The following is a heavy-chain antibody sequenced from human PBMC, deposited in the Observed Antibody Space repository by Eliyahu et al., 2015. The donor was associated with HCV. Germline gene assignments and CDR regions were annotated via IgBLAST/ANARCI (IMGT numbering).Heavy chain of an antibody. V-gene: IGHV3-23*01. CDR2: ISGSGGST. J-gene: IGHJ4*02. D-gene: IGHD5-18*01. CDR1: GFTFSSYA. Sequence: EVQLLESGGGLVQPGGSLRLXCAASGFTFSSYAMSWVRQAPGKGLEWVSAISGSGGSTYYADSVKGRFTISRDNSKNTLYLXMNSLRAEDTAVYYCAKGWDTAMVSAGYWGQGTLVTVSS. CDR3: AKGWDTAMVSAGY.